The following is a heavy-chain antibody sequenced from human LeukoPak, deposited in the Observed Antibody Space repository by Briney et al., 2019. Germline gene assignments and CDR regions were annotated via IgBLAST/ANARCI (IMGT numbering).Heavy chain of an antibody. CDR1: GFTFSSYE. CDR2: ISSSSSYI. CDR3: ARDMGPMKSYYYMDV. J-gene: IGHJ6*03. V-gene: IGHV3-21*01. Sequence: GGSLRLSCAASGFTFSSYEMNWVRQAPGKGLEWVSSISSSSSYIYYADSVKGRFTISRDNAKNSLYLQMNSLRAEDTAVYYCARDMGPMKSYYYMDVWGKGTTDTVSS. D-gene: IGHD3-10*01.